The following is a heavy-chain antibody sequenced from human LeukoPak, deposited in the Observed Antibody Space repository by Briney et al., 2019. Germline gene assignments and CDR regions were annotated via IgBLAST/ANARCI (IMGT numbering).Heavy chain of an antibody. D-gene: IGHD1-26*01. V-gene: IGHV4-59*08. CDR1: GGSISSYH. CDR3: ARHTGSYWIDY. Sequence: SETLSLTCTVSGGSISSYHWSWIRQPPGKGLEWIGYIYYSGSTNYNPSLKSRVTISVDTSKNQFSLKLSSVTAADTAVYYCARHTGSYWIDYWGQGTLVTVSS. J-gene: IGHJ4*02. CDR2: IYYSGST.